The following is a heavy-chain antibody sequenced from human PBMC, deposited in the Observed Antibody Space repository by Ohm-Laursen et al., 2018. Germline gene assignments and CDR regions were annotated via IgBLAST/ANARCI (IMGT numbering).Heavy chain of an antibody. J-gene: IGHJ4*02. V-gene: IGHV1-2*02. Sequence: SSVKVSCKASGYTFTDYYMHWVRQAPGQGLEWMGWISPKSGGTNYAQKFQGRVTMTRDTSISTAYMELSSLRSDDTAVYYCARVLPQAQFSLDYWGQGTLVTVSS. CDR2: ISPKSGGT. D-gene: IGHD2/OR15-2a*01. CDR3: ARVLPQAQFSLDY. CDR1: GYTFTDYY.